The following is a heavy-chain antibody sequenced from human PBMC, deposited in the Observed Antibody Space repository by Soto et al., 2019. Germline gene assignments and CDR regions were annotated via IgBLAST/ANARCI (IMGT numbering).Heavy chain of an antibody. Sequence: EVQLVESGGGLVQPGGSLRLSCVASGFTFSSYWMHWVRQVPGKEPVWVSFIDSYGSSTKYTDSVRGRFTISRDNAKNTLYLLMNSLRVEDTAVYYCVRGLGNSDHWGQGTLVTVSS. J-gene: IGHJ4*02. V-gene: IGHV3-74*03. CDR1: GFTFSSYW. CDR2: IDSYGSST. CDR3: VRGLGNSDH.